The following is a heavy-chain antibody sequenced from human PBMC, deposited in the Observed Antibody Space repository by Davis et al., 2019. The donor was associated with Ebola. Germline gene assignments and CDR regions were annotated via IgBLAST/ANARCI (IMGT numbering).Heavy chain of an antibody. V-gene: IGHV4-34*01. J-gene: IGHJ4*02. CDR2: ITHSGST. CDR1: GGSFSGYY. D-gene: IGHD5-12*01. Sequence: MPSETLSPTCAVYGGSFSGYYWRWIRQPPGKGPEWIGEITHSGSTNYNPSLQSRVTISVDTSKNQFSLRLSSVTAADTAVYSCARGRGNGYSGYRRAFDYWGQGTLVTVAS. CDR3: ARGRGNGYSGYRRAFDY.